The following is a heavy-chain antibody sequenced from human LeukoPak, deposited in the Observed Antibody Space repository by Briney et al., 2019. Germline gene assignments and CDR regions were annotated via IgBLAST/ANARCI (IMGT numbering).Heavy chain of an antibody. Sequence: SQTLSLTCTVSGASISSGSDYWTWIRQPPGKGLEWIGYIYYSGSTNYNPSLKSRVTISVDTSKKQFSLKLSSVTAADTAVYYCARCAGTPQYYYYYYYMDVWGKGTTVTVSS. D-gene: IGHD1-7*01. V-gene: IGHV4-61*01. J-gene: IGHJ6*03. CDR3: ARCAGTPQYYYYYYYMDV. CDR2: IYYSGST. CDR1: GASISSGSDY.